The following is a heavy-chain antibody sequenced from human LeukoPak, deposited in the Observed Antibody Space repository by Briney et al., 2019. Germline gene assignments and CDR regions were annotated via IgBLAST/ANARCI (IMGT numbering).Heavy chain of an antibody. V-gene: IGHV3-7*01. CDR1: GFVFSNYW. J-gene: IGHJ4*02. CDR2: IKPDGTEK. D-gene: IGHD6-6*01. CDR3: ARGGNSSWGY. Sequence: PGGSLRLSCAASGFVFSNYWMSWVRQAPGKGLEWVANIKPDGTEKYYVDSLKGRFTISRDNTKNSLYLQMSSLRVEDTAVYYCARGGNSSWGYWGQGALVTVSS.